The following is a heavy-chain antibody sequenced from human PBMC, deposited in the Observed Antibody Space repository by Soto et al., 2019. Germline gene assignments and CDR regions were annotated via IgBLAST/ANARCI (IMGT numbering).Heavy chain of an antibody. D-gene: IGHD3-22*01. V-gene: IGHV3-23*01. CDR2: SGSRFAT. CDR1: GFLFSDYA. J-gene: IGHJ4*02. CDR3: AKETYDARLY. Sequence: GGSLRLSCVASGFLFSDYAMSWVRQAPGKGLEWVSASGSRFATYYAGSVKGRCTISRDNSKNTLYLQMNSLRAEDTAVYYCAKETYDARLYWGQVTLVTVSS.